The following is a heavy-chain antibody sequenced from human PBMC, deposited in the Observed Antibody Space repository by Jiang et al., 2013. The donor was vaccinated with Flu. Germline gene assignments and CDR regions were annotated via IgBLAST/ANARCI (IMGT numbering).Heavy chain of an antibody. CDR2: IIPMFGTT. CDR3: ARCTTYCYTYHRFDY. J-gene: IGHJ4*02. CDR1: GGSLTTST. Sequence: SGAEVKKPGSSVKVSCKPSGGSLTTSTISWLRQAPGQRPEWMGGIIPMFGTTNYAQKFQGRVKVSADESTNTAYMELSSLRSEDTAVYYCARCTTYCYTYHRFDYWGQGTWSPS. V-gene: IGHV1-69*01. D-gene: IGHD2-2*02.